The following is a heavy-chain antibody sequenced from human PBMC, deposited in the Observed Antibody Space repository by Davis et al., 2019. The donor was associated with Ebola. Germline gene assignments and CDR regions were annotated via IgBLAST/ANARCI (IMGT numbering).Heavy chain of an antibody. Sequence: AGSLRLSCAASGCTSSTYTMTWVRQAPGKGLEWVSSISISSAFIYYADSVKGRFTVSRDNAKNSLSLQMNSLRAEDTAVYYCAGGESGWDASDIWGRGTMVTVSS. CDR2: ISISSAFI. V-gene: IGHV3-21*06. CDR3: AGGESGWDASDI. CDR1: GCTSSTYT. D-gene: IGHD6-19*01. J-gene: IGHJ3*02.